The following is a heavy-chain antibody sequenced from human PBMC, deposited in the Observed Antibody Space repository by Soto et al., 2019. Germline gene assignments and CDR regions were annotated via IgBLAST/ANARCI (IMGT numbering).Heavy chain of an antibody. D-gene: IGHD2-15*01. V-gene: IGHV4-31*03. CDR1: GGSISSGRYY. Sequence: QVQLQESGPGLVKPSQTLSLTCTVSGGSISSGRYYWNWIRQHPGKGLEWIGYIYYSGSTYYNPSLKRRVTISADTSKNQFSLKLSSVTAADTAVYYCARLGCSGGSCGYFDLWGRGTLVTVSS. CDR2: IYYSGST. CDR3: ARLGCSGGSCGYFDL. J-gene: IGHJ2*01.